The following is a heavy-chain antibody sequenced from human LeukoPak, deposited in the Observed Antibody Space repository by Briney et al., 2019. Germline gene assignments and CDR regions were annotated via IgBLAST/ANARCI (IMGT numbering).Heavy chain of an antibody. J-gene: IGHJ2*01. CDR2: IYYTGST. Sequence: PSETLSLTCTVSGGSISSYYWSWIRQPPGKGLEWIGYIYYTGSTNYNPSLKSRVTISVDTSKNQFSLKLSSVTAADTAVYYCARDRGYSYGPYWYFDLWGRGTLVTVSS. V-gene: IGHV4-59*01. CDR1: GGSISSYY. D-gene: IGHD5-18*01. CDR3: ARDRGYSYGPYWYFDL.